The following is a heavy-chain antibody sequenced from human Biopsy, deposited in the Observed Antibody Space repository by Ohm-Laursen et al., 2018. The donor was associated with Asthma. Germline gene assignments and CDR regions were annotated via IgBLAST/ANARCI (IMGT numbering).Heavy chain of an antibody. CDR2: ISPSGNT. D-gene: IGHD4-17*01. J-gene: IGHJ3*02. Sequence: SQTLSLTCAVSGGSISSGDYSWSWIRQPPGKGLEWIGFISPSGNTYYSPSLKSRLTISVDRSKNQFSLRLSSVTAADTAIYYCARDYGDYVWRAFDIWGQGTMVTVSS. CDR1: GGSISSGDYS. V-gene: IGHV4-30-2*01. CDR3: ARDYGDYVWRAFDI.